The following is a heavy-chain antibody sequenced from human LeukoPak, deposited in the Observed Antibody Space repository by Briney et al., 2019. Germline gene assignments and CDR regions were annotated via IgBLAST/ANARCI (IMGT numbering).Heavy chain of an antibody. CDR3: ARDNYYGSGSLDY. Sequence: ASVKVSCKASGYTFTSYAMHWVRQAPGQRLEWMGWINAGNGNTRYSQKFQGRVTITRDSSASTAYLGLSSLRSEDTAVYYCARDNYYGSGSLDYWGQGTLVTVSS. D-gene: IGHD3-10*01. J-gene: IGHJ4*02. CDR2: INAGNGNT. V-gene: IGHV1-3*01. CDR1: GYTFTSYA.